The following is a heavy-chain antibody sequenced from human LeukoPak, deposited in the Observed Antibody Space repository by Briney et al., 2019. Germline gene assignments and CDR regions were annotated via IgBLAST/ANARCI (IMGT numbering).Heavy chain of an antibody. Sequence: GASVKVSCKASGYTFTGYYMHWVRRAPGQGLEWMGWINPNSGGTNYAQKFQGRVTMTRDTSISTAYMELSRLRSDDTAVYCCARVDSGSYSGSLDYWGQGTLVTVSS. CDR2: INPNSGGT. V-gene: IGHV1-2*02. D-gene: IGHD1-26*01. CDR1: GYTFTGYY. CDR3: ARVDSGSYSGSLDY. J-gene: IGHJ4*02.